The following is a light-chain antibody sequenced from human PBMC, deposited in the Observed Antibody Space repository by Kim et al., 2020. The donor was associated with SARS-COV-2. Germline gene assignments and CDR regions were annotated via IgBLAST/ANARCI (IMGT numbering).Light chain of an antibody. CDR1: KIGRKS. Sequence: APGETARSTCGGKKIGRKSGFWYQHKAGQAPVLVISKNSDRPSGISGRFSGSNSGDTATLTISRVEGEDEADYHCQVWDRTYDHVVFGGGTQLTVL. V-gene: IGLV3-21*04. CDR3: QVWDRTYDHVV. CDR2: KNS. J-gene: IGLJ3*02.